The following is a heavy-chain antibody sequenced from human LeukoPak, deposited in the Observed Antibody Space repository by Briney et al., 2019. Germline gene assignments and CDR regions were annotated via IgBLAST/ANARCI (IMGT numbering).Heavy chain of an antibody. D-gene: IGHD3-22*01. Sequence: SETLSLTCAVYGGSFSGYYWSWIRQPPGKGLEWIGEINHSGSTNYNPSLKSRVTISVDTSKNQFSLKLSSVTAADTAVYYCARRRTYYHDSSGCYVTFFDYWGQGTLVTVSS. CDR2: INHSGST. V-gene: IGHV4-34*01. CDR3: ARRRTYYHDSSGCYVTFFDY. J-gene: IGHJ4*02. CDR1: GGSFSGYY.